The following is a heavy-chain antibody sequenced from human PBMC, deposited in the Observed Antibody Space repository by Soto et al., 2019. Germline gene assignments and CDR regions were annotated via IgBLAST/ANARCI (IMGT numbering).Heavy chain of an antibody. CDR3: ARDREYGDSGYYYYYYMDV. D-gene: IGHD4-17*01. J-gene: IGHJ6*03. Sequence: ASVKVSCKASGYTFTSYGISWVRQAPGQGLEWMGWISAYNGNTNYAQKLQGRVTMTTDTSTSTAYMELRSLRSDDTAVYYCARDREYGDSGYYYYYYMDVWGKGTKVTVSS. CDR2: ISAYNGNT. V-gene: IGHV1-18*01. CDR1: GYTFTSYG.